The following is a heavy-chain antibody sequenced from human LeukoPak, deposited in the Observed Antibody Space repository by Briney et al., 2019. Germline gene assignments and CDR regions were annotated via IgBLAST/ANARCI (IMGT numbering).Heavy chain of an antibody. CDR3: ACITMPPGWFDP. V-gene: IGHV3-11*01. J-gene: IGHJ5*02. CDR1: GFTFSDYY. D-gene: IGHD3-10*01. Sequence: GGSLRLSCAASGFTFSDYYMSWLRQAPGKGLAWVSYISSSGSTIYYADSVKGRFTISRDNAKNSLYLQMNSLRAEDTAVYYCACITMPPGWFDPWGQGTLVTVSS. CDR2: ISSSGSTI.